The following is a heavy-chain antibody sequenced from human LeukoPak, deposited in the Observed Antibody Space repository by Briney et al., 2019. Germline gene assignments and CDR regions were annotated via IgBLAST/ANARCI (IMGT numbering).Heavy chain of an antibody. CDR1: GFTFSSYS. CDR3: ARKNSGSYYETLDY. J-gene: IGHJ4*02. Sequence: PGGSLRLSCAASGFTFSSYSMNWVRQAPGKGLEWVANIKQDGSEKYYVDSVKGRFTISRDNAKNSLYLQMNSLRAEDTAVYYCARKNSGSYYETLDYWGQGTLVTVSS. V-gene: IGHV3-7*03. CDR2: IKQDGSEK. D-gene: IGHD1-26*01.